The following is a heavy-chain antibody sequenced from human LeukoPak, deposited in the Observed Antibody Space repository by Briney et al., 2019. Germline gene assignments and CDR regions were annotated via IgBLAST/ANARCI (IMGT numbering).Heavy chain of an antibody. CDR3: ARGADYYGSGSYYRGRFDP. V-gene: IGHV1-69*05. Sequence: ASVKVSCKASGGTFSSYAISWVRQAPGQGLEWMGGIIPIFGTANYAQKFQGRVTITTDESTSTAYMELSSLRSEDTAVYYCARGADYYGSGSYYRGRFDPWGQGTLVTVSS. D-gene: IGHD3-10*01. J-gene: IGHJ5*02. CDR1: GGTFSSYA. CDR2: IIPIFGTA.